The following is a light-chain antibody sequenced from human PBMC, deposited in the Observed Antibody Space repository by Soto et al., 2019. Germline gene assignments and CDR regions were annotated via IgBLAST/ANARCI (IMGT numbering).Light chain of an antibody. CDR1: QGIYNY. Sequence: DIQMTQSPSSLSASVGDRVTITCRASQGIYNYLAWYQQKPGKVPKLLIYAASTLQSGVPSRFSGSGSGTDFTLTIISLQPEDVATYYCQRYNTAPLTFGGGTKVEIK. CDR3: QRYNTAPLT. CDR2: AAS. J-gene: IGKJ4*01. V-gene: IGKV1-27*01.